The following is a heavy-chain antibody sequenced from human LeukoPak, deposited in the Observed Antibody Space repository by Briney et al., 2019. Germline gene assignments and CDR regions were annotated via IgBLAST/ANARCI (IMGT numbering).Heavy chain of an antibody. CDR1: GFTFNTYW. D-gene: IGHD3-10*01. J-gene: IGHJ3*02. V-gene: IGHV3-23*01. Sequence: PGGSLRLSCAASGFTFNTYWMIWVRQAPGKGLEWVSAISGSGGSTYYADSVKGRFTISRDNSKNTLYLQMNSLRAEDTAVYYCAKDLARDYGSGSYLDAFDIWGQGTMVTVSS. CDR3: AKDLARDYGSGSYLDAFDI. CDR2: ISGSGGST.